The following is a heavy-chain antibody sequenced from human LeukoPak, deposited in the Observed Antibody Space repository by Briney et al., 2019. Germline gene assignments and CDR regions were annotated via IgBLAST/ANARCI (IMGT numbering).Heavy chain of an antibody. V-gene: IGHV1-2*04. Sequence: ASVKVSCKASGYTFTGYYMHWVRQAPGQGLEWMGWINPNSGGTNYAQKFQGWVTMTRDTSISTAYMELSRLRSDDTAVYYCARGNSSSSRWAIDYWGQGTLVTVPS. CDR1: GYTFTGYY. CDR3: ARGNSSSSRWAIDY. D-gene: IGHD6-6*01. J-gene: IGHJ4*02. CDR2: INPNSGGT.